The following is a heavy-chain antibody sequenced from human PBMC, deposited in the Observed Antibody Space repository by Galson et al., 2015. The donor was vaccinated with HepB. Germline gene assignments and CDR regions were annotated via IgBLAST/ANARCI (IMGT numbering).Heavy chain of an antibody. Sequence: SLRLSCAASGFTFSSYGMSWFRQAPGKGLKWVSGFPDGGSRPYYADSVRGRFTVSRDDSNNTLYLQMNSLRAEDTAIYYCAKDRSSGTSYYYFDLWGRGTLVTVSS. J-gene: IGHJ2*01. CDR3: AKDRSSGTSYYYFDL. CDR2: FPDGGSRP. V-gene: IGHV3-23*01. CDR1: GFTFSSYG. D-gene: IGHD6-19*01.